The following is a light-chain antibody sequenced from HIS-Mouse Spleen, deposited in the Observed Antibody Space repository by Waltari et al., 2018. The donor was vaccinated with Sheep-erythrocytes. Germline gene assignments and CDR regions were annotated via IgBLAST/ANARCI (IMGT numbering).Light chain of an antibody. CDR1: QYISNY. Sequence: DIQMTQSPSSLSASVGDRVTITCQASQYISNYLNWYQQKPGKAPKLLIYDASNLETGVPSRFSGSGSGTDFTFTISSLQPEDIATYYCQQYDNRPLTFGGGTKVEIK. V-gene: IGKV1-33*01. J-gene: IGKJ4*01. CDR2: DAS. CDR3: QQYDNRPLT.